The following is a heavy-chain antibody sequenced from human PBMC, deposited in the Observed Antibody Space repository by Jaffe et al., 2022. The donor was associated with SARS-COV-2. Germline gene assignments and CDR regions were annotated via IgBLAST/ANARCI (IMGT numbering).Heavy chain of an antibody. V-gene: IGHV4-59*01. CDR1: GGSISGYY. J-gene: IGHJ6*03. Sequence: QVQLQESGPGLVKPSETLSLTCAVSGGSISGYYWNWIRQPPGKGLEWIGYIYYSGSTNYNPSLKSRVTISLDTSKNQFSLNLNSVTAADTAVYHCARARLGSQNSYYYYYMDVWGKGTTVTVSS. D-gene: IGHD3-16*01. CDR2: IYYSGST. CDR3: ARARLGSQNSYYYYYMDV.